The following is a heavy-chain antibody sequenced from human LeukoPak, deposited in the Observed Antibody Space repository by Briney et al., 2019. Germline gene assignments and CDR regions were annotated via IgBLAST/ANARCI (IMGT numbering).Heavy chain of an antibody. Sequence: GGSLRLSCAASGFTFSSYAMSWVRQAPWKGLEWVSAISGSGGSTYYADSVKGRFTISRDNSKNTLYLQMNSLRAEDTAVYYCAKGVVPAAMLGYFDYWGQGTLVTVSS. J-gene: IGHJ4*02. CDR1: GFTFSSYA. D-gene: IGHD2-2*01. CDR2: ISGSGGST. CDR3: AKGVVPAAMLGYFDY. V-gene: IGHV3-23*01.